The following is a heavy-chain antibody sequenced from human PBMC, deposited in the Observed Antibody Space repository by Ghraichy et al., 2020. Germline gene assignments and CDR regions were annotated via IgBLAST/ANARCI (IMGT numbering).Heavy chain of an antibody. CDR1: GGSISSSTYY. CDR3: ARQGDVYTYTYGFNSFDF. J-gene: IGHJ4*02. V-gene: IGHV4-39*01. Sequence: SETLSLTCTVSGGSISSSTYYWGWIRQPPGKGLEWVGIASYSGTTYYSPSLKTRVAISVDTAKNQFSLNLTSVTAADTAVYYCARQGDVYTYTYGFNSFDFWGQGTLVTVSS. D-gene: IGHD5-18*01. CDR2: ASYSGTT.